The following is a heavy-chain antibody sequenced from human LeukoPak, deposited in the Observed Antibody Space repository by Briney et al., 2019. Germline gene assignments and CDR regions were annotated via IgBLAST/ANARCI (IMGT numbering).Heavy chain of an antibody. J-gene: IGHJ4*02. CDR2: ISGSGGST. D-gene: IGHD6-13*01. V-gene: IGHV3-23*01. CDR3: ATEELAAAGTVLDY. CDR1: GFTFSSYA. Sequence: GGSLRLSCAASGFTFSSYAMSWVRQAPGKGLEWVSAISGSGGSTYYADSVKGRFTISRDNAKNSLYLQMNSLRAEDTAVYYCATEELAAAGTVLDYWGQGTLVTVSS.